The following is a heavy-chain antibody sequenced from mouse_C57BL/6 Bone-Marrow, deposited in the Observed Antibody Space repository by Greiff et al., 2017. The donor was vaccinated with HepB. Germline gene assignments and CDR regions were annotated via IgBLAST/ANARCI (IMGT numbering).Heavy chain of an antibody. J-gene: IGHJ3*01. V-gene: IGHV1-81*01. Sequence: VKLQQSGAELARPGASVKLSCKASGYTFTSYGISWVKQRTGQGLEWIGEIYPRSGNTYYNEKFKGKATLTADKSSSTAYMELRSLTSEDSAVYFCARAPYYYGSSSLAYWGQGTLVTVSA. CDR2: IYPRSGNT. D-gene: IGHD1-1*01. CDR1: GYTFTSYG. CDR3: ARAPYYYGSSSLAY.